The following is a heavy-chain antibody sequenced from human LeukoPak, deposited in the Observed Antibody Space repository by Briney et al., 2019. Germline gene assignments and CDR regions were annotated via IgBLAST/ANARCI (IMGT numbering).Heavy chain of an antibody. CDR1: GWPLTDHY. CDR2: ISHSGST. D-gene: IGHD6-13*01. Sequence: SETLSLTCAVYGWPLTDHYWIWIRQPPGKGLEWIGEISHSGSTSYNPSLKSRVTISVDTSKSQFFLKLSSVTAADTAVYYCARGPAAVHPWGQGTLVTVSS. CDR3: ARGPAAVHP. V-gene: IGHV4-34*01. J-gene: IGHJ5*02.